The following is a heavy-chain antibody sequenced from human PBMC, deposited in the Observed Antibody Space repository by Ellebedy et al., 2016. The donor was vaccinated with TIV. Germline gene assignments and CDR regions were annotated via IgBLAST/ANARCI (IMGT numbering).Heavy chain of an antibody. CDR1: GYTFTSYD. J-gene: IGHJ6*03. D-gene: IGHD1-26*01. V-gene: IGHV1-2*02. CDR3: ARAYSGRNYYVDV. Sequence: ASVKVSXKASGYTFTSYDINRGRRATGQGLEWMGWINPKSGGTKYAQKFQGRVTMTRDTSISTAYMELSRLRSDDTAVYYCARAYSGRNYYVDVWGRGTTVTVSS. CDR2: INPKSGGT.